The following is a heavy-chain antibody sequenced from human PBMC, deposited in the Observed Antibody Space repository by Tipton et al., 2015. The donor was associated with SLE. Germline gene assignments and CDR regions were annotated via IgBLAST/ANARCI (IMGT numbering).Heavy chain of an antibody. CDR1: GGSISSSSYY. D-gene: IGHD6-19*01. V-gene: IGHV4-39*01. CDR3: AGTPWLVRFEY. J-gene: IGHJ4*02. Sequence: TLSLTCTVSGGSISSSSYYWDWIRPPPGKGLEWIGGMYYSGTTYYNPSLKSRVTISVDTSKNQISLKLRSVTATDTAVYYCAGTPWLVRFEYWGQGTLVNVSP. CDR2: MYYSGTT.